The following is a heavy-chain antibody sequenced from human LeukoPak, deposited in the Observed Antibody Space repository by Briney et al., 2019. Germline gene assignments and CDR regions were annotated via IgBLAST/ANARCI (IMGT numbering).Heavy chain of an antibody. CDR1: GFTFSNAW. CDR2: IKSKTDGGTT. CDR3: TQLNYYDSSGYYH. Sequence: GGSLRFSCAASGFTFSNAWMSWVRQAPGKGLEWVGRIKSKTDGGTTDYAAPVKGRFTISRDDSKNTLYLQMNSLKTEDTAVYYCTQLNYYDSSGYYHWGQGTLVTVSS. D-gene: IGHD3-22*01. J-gene: IGHJ4*02. V-gene: IGHV3-15*01.